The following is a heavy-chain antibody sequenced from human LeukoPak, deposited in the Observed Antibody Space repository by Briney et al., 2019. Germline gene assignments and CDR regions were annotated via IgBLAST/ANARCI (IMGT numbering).Heavy chain of an antibody. D-gene: IGHD6-13*01. V-gene: IGHV3-21*01. CDR1: GFTFSSYN. CDR3: ARATSSSWYHYMDV. CDR2: ISSSSNYI. J-gene: IGHJ6*03. Sequence: GGSLRLSCAASGFTFSSYNMNWVRQAPGKGLEWVSSISSSSNYIYYADSVMGRFTISRDNAKNSLYLQMNSLRAEDTAVYYCARATSSSWYHYMDVWGKGTTVTVSS.